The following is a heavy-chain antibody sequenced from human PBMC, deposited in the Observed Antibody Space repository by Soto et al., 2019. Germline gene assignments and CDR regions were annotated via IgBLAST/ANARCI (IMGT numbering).Heavy chain of an antibody. CDR1: GGSISSGSYY. J-gene: IGHJ6*02. CDR3: AGRDYYYYGMDV. V-gene: IGHV4-31*03. CDR2: IYYSGST. Sequence: SETLSLTCTVSGGSISSGSYYWSWIRQHPGKGLEWIGYIYYSGSTYYNPSLKSRVTISVDTSKNQFSLKLSSVTAADTAVYYCAGRDYYYYGMDVWGQGTTVTVSS.